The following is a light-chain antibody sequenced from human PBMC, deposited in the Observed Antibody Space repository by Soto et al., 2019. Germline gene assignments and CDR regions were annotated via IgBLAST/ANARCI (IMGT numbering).Light chain of an antibody. J-gene: IGKJ1*01. V-gene: IGKV1-27*01. CDR1: QGILTY. CDR3: QQYYTYWHM. Sequence: DIQMTQSPSSLSASVGDRVTITCRASQGILTYLAWYQQKPGQVPELLIQAASTLQPGVPSRFSGSGSGTEFTLTISSLQPDDFATYYCQQYYTYWHMFGQGTKVDIK. CDR2: AAS.